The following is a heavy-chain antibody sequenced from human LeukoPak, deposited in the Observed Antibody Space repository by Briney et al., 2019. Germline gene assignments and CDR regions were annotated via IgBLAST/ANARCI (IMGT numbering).Heavy chain of an antibody. CDR1: GYSFTSYW. CDR3: ARRYSDSQIDY. D-gene: IGHD4-11*01. CDR2: IYPGDSDA. Sequence: GESLKISCKGSGYSFTSYWIGWVRQMPGKGLEWMGIIYPGDSDARYSPSFQGQVTISADKSIGTAYMQWSSLKASDTAMYYCARRYSDSQIDYWGQGTLVTVSS. J-gene: IGHJ4*02. V-gene: IGHV5-51*01.